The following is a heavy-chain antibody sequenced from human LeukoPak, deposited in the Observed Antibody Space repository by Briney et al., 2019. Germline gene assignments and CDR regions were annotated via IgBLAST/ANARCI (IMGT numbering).Heavy chain of an antibody. D-gene: IGHD1-26*01. V-gene: IGHV1-24*01. J-gene: IGHJ4*02. CDR1: GYTLTELS. CDR2: FDPEDGGT. CDR3: ATGVGATKGGDY. Sequence: ASVKVSCKVSGYTLTELSMHWVRQAPGKGLEWMGGFDPEDGGTIYAQKFQGRVTMTEDTSTDTAYMELSSLRSEDTAVYYCATGVGATKGGDYWGQGTLVTVSS.